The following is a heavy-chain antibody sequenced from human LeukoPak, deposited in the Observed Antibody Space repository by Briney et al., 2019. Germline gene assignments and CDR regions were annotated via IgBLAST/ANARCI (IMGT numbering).Heavy chain of an antibody. Sequence: GESLKISFKGSGYRFTSYWIGWVRPMPGKGLEWMGIIYPGDSDTRYSPSFQGQVTISADKSISTAYLQWSSLKASDTAMYYCARSRNYIFDYWGQGTLVTVSS. J-gene: IGHJ4*02. CDR2: IYPGDSDT. CDR1: GYRFTSYW. V-gene: IGHV5-51*01. CDR3: ARSRNYIFDY. D-gene: IGHD1-7*01.